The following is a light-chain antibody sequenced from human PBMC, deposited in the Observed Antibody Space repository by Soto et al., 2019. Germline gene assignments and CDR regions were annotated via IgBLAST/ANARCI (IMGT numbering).Light chain of an antibody. J-gene: IGKJ5*01. CDR2: AAS. Sequence: DIQMTQSPSSLSASVGDRVTITCRASQAISNFVAWFQQKPGKAPKSLIYAASSLRSGVPSKFSGSGSATDFTLTINNLQPEDFATYYCQHYNTYPITFGQGTRLEI. CDR1: QAISNF. V-gene: IGKV1-16*02. CDR3: QHYNTYPIT.